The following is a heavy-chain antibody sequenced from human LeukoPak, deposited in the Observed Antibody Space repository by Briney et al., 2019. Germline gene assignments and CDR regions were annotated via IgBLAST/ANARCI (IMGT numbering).Heavy chain of an antibody. CDR1: GGSITSATYY. V-gene: IGHV4-39*01. D-gene: IGHD3-9*01. CDR2: IYYFGST. J-gene: IGHJ3*02. CDR3: ARHRRHYDILTGYYAGPLDI. Sequence: PSETLSLTCTVSGGSITSATYYWGWIRQPPGKGLEWIVNIYYFGSTYNNPSLKSRVTISIHTSKNQFSLKLSSVTAADTAVYRCARHRRHYDILTGYYAGPLDIWGQGTMVTVSS.